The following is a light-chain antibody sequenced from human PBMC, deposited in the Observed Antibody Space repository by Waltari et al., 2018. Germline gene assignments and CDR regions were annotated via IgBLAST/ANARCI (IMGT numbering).Light chain of an antibody. CDR1: SRDLGSDSY. CDR3: SSYAGSNNLGI. V-gene: IGLV2-8*01. CDR2: DVD. J-gene: IGLJ2*01. Sequence: QSALTQPPSASGSPGQSVTISCTGASRDLGSDSYVSWYQHYPGKAPQLIIHDVDKRPSGVPDRFSGSKSGDTASLTVSGLQTEDEADYYCSSYAGSNNLGIFGGGTKLTVL.